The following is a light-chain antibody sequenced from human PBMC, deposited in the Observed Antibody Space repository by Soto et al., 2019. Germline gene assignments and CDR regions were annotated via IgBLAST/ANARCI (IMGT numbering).Light chain of an antibody. J-gene: IGKJ1*01. CDR3: QQYNNWPRRT. CDR2: GAS. V-gene: IGKV3-15*01. Sequence: EIVITQAPATLSVSPGERATLSCRASQSVSSNLAWYQQKPGQAPRLLIYGASTRATGIPARFSGSGSGTEFTLTISSLQSEDFAVYYCQQYNNWPRRTFGQGTKV. CDR1: QSVSSN.